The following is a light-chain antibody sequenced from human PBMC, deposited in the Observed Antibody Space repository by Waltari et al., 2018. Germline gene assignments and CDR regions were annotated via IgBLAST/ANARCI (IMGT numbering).Light chain of an antibody. Sequence: QSVLTQPPSVSGAPGQRVPISCTGSGSNIGAGYDVHWYQQLPRAAPQLLIYGSTSRPLGVPDRFFGSTSGTSASLAITGLQAEDEADYYCQSYDTSLRVVFGGGTKLTVL. CDR3: QSYDTSLRVV. CDR1: GSNIGAGYD. CDR2: GST. J-gene: IGLJ3*02. V-gene: IGLV1-40*01.